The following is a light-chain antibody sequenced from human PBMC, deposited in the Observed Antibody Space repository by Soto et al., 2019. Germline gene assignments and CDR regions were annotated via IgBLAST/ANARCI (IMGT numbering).Light chain of an antibody. Sequence: EIVLTQSPGTLSLSPGERATLSCRASQSVSGSYLAWYQQKAGQAPMLLIYSAYSRATGIPDRFSGSGSGKYFTLNIHKLEPKDFAVYYCQQYGSTTTYTFGLETKLDIK. J-gene: IGKJ2*01. CDR2: SAY. CDR1: QSVSGSY. V-gene: IGKV3-20*01. CDR3: QQYGSTTTYT.